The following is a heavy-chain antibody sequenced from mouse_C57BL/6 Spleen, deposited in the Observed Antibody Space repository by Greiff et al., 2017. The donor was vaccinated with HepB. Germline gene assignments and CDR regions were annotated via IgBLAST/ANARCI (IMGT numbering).Heavy chain of an antibody. CDR2: IYPRDGST. Sequence: QVQLKESGPELVKPGASVKLSCKASGYTFTSYDINWVKQRPGQGLEWIGWIYPRDGSTKYNEKFKGKATLTVDTSSSTAYMELHSLTSEDSAVYFCARDHYYGSSYGYFDVWGTGTTVTVSS. V-gene: IGHV1-85*01. J-gene: IGHJ1*03. CDR3: ARDHYYGSSYGYFDV. CDR1: GYTFTSYD. D-gene: IGHD1-1*01.